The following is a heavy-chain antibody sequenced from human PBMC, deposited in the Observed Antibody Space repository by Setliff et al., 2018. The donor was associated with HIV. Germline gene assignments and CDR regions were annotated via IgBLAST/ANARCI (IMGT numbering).Heavy chain of an antibody. J-gene: IGHJ4*02. Sequence: SLRLSCVASGFTFSTYWMSWVRQAPGKGLEFVANINQDGSVTNYVDSVKGRFTISRDNARNLVYLQMSSLRAEDTAAYYCARDPGSSSFDYWGQGAPVTVSS. CDR3: ARDPGSSSFDY. D-gene: IGHD6-19*01. CDR2: INQDGSVT. V-gene: IGHV3-7*03. CDR1: GFTFSTYW.